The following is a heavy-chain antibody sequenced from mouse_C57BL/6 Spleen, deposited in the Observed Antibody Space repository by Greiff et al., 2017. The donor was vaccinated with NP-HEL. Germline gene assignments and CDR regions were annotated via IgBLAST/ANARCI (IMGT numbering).Heavy chain of an antibody. Sequence: EVHLVESGGGLVKPGGSLKLSCAASGFTFSSYAMSWVRQTPEKRLEWVATISDGGSYTYYPDNVKGRFTISRDNAKNNLYLQMSHLKSEDTAMYYCARRDYYGSEGYAMDYWGQGTSVTVSS. CDR2: ISDGGSYT. CDR1: GFTFSSYA. V-gene: IGHV5-4*03. J-gene: IGHJ4*01. D-gene: IGHD1-1*01. CDR3: ARRDYYGSEGYAMDY.